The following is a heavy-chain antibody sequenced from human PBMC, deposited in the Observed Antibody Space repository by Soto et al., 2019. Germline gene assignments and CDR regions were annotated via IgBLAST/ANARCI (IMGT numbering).Heavy chain of an antibody. CDR2: ISGSGGST. J-gene: IGHJ4*02. CDR3: TSRSSSWYFDY. CDR1: GFTFSNYA. D-gene: IGHD6-13*01. Sequence: EVQLLESGGGLVQPGGSLRLSCAASGFTFSNYAMNWVRQAPGKGLEWVSVISGSGGSTYHPDAVKGRLTISRENSKNKLQMQLNSLRAEDTEVYYCTSRSSSWYFDYWGQGTLVTVSS. V-gene: IGHV3-23*01.